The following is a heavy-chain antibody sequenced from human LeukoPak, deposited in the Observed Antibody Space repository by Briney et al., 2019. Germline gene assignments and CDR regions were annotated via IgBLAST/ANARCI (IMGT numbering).Heavy chain of an antibody. J-gene: IGHJ5*02. D-gene: IGHD6-6*01. CDR2: IYYSGST. Sequence: PSETLSLTCTVSGGSISSSSYYWGWIRQPPGKGLEWIGSIYYSGSTYYNPSLKSRVTISVDTSKNQFSLKLSSVTAADTAVYYCARLLYSSSSWFDPWGQGTLVTVSS. CDR3: ARLLYSSSSWFDP. V-gene: IGHV4-39*07. CDR1: GGSISSSSYY.